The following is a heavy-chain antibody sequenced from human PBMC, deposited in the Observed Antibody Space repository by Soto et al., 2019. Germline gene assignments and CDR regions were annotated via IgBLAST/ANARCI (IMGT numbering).Heavy chain of an antibody. CDR3: ARELKGAVAGTGDY. D-gene: IGHD6-19*01. V-gene: IGHV4-34*01. CDR1: GGSFSGYY. J-gene: IGHJ4*02. Sequence: QVQLQQWGAGLLKPSETLSLTCAVYGGSFSGYYWSWIRQPPGKGLEWIGEINHSGSTNYNPSLKNRVTISVATSKDQFSLRPRSLTAADTAVYYCARELKGAVAGTGDYWGQGTLVTVSS. CDR2: INHSGST.